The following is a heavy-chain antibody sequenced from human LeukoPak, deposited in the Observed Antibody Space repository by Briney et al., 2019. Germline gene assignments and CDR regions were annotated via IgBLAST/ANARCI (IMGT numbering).Heavy chain of an antibody. CDR1: GFTFSNYW. J-gene: IGHJ3*02. CDR2: IKQDGSEK. D-gene: IGHD6-13*01. V-gene: IGHV3-7*01. CDR3: AGQIGAAGPSDAFDM. Sequence: GGSLRLSCAASGFTFSNYWMSWVRQAPGKGLEWVANIKQDGSEKNYVDSVKGRFTISRDNAKNSLYLQMNSLRAEDTAVYYCAGQIGAAGPSDAFDMWGQGTMVTVSS.